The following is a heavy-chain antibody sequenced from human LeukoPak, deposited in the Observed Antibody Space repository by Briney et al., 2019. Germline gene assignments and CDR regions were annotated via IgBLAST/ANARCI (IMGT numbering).Heavy chain of an antibody. Sequence: SETLSLTCTVSGGSISNYYWSWIRQPPGKGLDWIGYIYYSGSTNYNPSLKSRVTISIDTSKNQFSLNVNSVTAADTAVYYCVRSKSGAYGWFDPWGQGTLVTVFS. V-gene: IGHV4-59*01. D-gene: IGHD2-15*01. CDR1: GGSISNYY. J-gene: IGHJ5*02. CDR3: VRSKSGAYGWFDP. CDR2: IYYSGST.